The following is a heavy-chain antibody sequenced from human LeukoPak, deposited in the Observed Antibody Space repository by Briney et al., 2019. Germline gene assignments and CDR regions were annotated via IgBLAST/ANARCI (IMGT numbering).Heavy chain of an antibody. CDR3: AKGYDVEDYWYSDL. J-gene: IGHJ2*01. CDR2: IRYDGSNK. D-gene: IGHD5-12*01. Sequence: PGGSLRLSCAASGFTSSSYGMHWVRQAPGKGLEWVAFIRYDGSNKYYADSVKGRFTITRDNSKNTLYLQMNSLRAEDTAVYYCAKGYDVEDYWYSDLWGRGTLVTVSS. V-gene: IGHV3-30*02. CDR1: GFTSSSYG.